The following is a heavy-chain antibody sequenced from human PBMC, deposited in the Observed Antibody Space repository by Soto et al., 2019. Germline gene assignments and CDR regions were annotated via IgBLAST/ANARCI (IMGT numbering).Heavy chain of an antibody. V-gene: IGHV3-23*01. Sequence: EVQLLESGGGLVQPGGSLRLSCAVSGFALTDYAMTWVRQAPGKGLEWVSAISGSGGSTFYADSVKGRFTVFTDSSKNTLFLQMNSLRADDPAIYYCAKEIASAWYPLDYGGQGTLVTVSS. J-gene: IGHJ4*02. D-gene: IGHD6-13*01. CDR2: ISGSGGST. CDR1: GFALTDYA. CDR3: AKEIASAWYPLDY.